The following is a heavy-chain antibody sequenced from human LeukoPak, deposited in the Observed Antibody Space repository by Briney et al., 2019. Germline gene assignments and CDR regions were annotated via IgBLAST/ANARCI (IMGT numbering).Heavy chain of an antibody. D-gene: IGHD4-23*01. Sequence: GGSLILSCAASGFTVSSNYMSWVRQAPGKGLEWVSVIYRGGSTYYADSVKGRFTISRDNSKNTLSLQMNSLRAEDTAVYYCARDSGGNSCFDYWGQGTLVTVSS. CDR2: IYRGGST. CDR1: GFTVSSNY. V-gene: IGHV3-66*01. J-gene: IGHJ4*02. CDR3: ARDSGGNSCFDY.